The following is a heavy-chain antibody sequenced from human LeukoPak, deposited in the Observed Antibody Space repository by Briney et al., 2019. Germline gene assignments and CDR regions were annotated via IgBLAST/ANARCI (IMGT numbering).Heavy chain of an antibody. D-gene: IGHD2-15*01. J-gene: IGHJ4*02. Sequence: SETLSLTCTVSGGSISSYYWSWIRQPPGKGLEWIGYIYYTGSTNYNPSLKSRVTMSVDTSKNQFSLNLKPVTPEDTAVYYCARDPMGSYCSGGSCYFPPDYWGQGTLVTVSS. CDR1: GGSISSYY. CDR2: IYYTGST. CDR3: ARDPMGSYCSGGSCYFPPDY. V-gene: IGHV4-59*01.